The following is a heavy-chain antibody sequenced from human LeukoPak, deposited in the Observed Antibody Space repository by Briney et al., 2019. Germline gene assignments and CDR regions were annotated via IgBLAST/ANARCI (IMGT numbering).Heavy chain of an antibody. CDR3: ARGRRERCLQLRYYYMHV. CDR2: INPNSGGT. V-gene: IGHV1-2*02. J-gene: IGHJ6*03. D-gene: IGHD5-24*01. CDR1: GYTFTGYY. Sequence: ASVKVSCKASGYTFTGYYMHWVRQAPGQGLEWMGGINPNSGGTNYAQKLQGRVTMTRDTSISTAYMELSRLRSDDTAVYYCARGRRERCLQLRYYYMHVWGKGTTVTVSS.